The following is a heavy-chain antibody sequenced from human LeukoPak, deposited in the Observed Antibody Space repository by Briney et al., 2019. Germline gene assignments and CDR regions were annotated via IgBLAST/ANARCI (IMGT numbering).Heavy chain of an antibody. D-gene: IGHD2-8*01. Sequence: SETLSLTCTVSGGSISSGGYYWSWIRQHPGKGLEWIGYIYYSGSTYYNPSLKSRVTISVGTSKNQFSLKLSSVTAADTAVYCCAREGTKCSFDYWGQGTLVTVSS. CDR1: GGSISSGGYY. J-gene: IGHJ4*02. CDR3: AREGTKCSFDY. V-gene: IGHV4-31*03. CDR2: IYYSGST.